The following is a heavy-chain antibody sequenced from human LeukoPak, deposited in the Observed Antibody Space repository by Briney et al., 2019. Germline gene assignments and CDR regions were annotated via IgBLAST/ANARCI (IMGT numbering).Heavy chain of an antibody. V-gene: IGHV3-53*01. CDR2: IYCGGST. D-gene: IGHD5-18*01. Sequence: PGGSLRLSCAASGFTVSSNYMSWVRQAPGKGLEWVSVIYCGGSTYYADSVKGRFTISRDNSKNTLYLQMNSLRAEDTAVYYCARGYTYYYGMDVWGQGTTVTVSS. CDR3: ARGYTYYYGMDV. J-gene: IGHJ6*02. CDR1: GFTVSSNY.